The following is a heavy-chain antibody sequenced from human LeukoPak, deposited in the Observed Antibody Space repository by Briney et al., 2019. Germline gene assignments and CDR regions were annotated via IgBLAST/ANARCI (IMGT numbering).Heavy chain of an antibody. V-gene: IGHV4-34*01. Sequence: SETLSLTCAVYGGSFSGYYWSWIRQPPGKGLEWIGEINHSGSTNYNPSLKSRVTISVDTSKNQFSLKLSSVTAADTAVYYCAGSTVTVYYFDYWGQGTLVTVSS. CDR2: INHSGST. D-gene: IGHD4-17*01. CDR1: GGSFSGYY. J-gene: IGHJ4*02. CDR3: AGSTVTVYYFDY.